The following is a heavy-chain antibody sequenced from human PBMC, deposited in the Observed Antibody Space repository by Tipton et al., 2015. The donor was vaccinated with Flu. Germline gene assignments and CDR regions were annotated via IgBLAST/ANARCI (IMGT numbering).Heavy chain of an antibody. CDR1: GYSISGGYF. CDR2: IHHTETT. D-gene: IGHD6-19*01. CDR3: AGHYFYSTGWYYFDN. J-gene: IGHJ4*02. V-gene: IGHV4-38-2*01. Sequence: TLSLTCVVSGYSISGGYFWGWIRQPPGKGLEWIGSIHHTETTYYKPSLKSRVTISVDTAKNQFSLKLSSVTAADTAVYYCAGHYFYSTGWYYFDNWGQGTLVTVSS.